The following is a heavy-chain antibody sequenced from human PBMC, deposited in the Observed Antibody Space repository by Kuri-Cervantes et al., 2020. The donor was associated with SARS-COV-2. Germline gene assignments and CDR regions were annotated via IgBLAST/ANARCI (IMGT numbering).Heavy chain of an antibody. CDR1: GFIFSSYY. CDR3: ATKDGVDSTP. CDR2: IYDDDTT. D-gene: IGHD1-26*01. J-gene: IGHJ5*02. V-gene: IGHV3-53*01. Sequence: GGSLRLSCAGSGFIFSSYYMNWVRLAPGKRLEWVSIIYDDDTTDYADSVKGRFTISRDNSQNTLYLQMNNLRAEDTAVYYCATKDGVDSTPWGPGTLVTVSS.